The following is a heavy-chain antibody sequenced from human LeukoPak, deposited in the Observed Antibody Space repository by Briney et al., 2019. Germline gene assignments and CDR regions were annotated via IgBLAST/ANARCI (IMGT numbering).Heavy chain of an antibody. CDR3: ATPHQLWFGEKRNAFDI. CDR2: IFPGDSET. D-gene: IGHD3-10*01. V-gene: IGHV5-51*01. CDR1: GYSFSSYW. J-gene: IGHJ3*02. Sequence: GESLKISCKGSGYSFSSYWIGWVRQMPGKGLEWMGIIFPGDSETRYSPSFQGQVNLSADQSLSTAYLEWSSLKASDTAMYYCATPHQLWFGEKRNAFDIWGQGTMVTVSS.